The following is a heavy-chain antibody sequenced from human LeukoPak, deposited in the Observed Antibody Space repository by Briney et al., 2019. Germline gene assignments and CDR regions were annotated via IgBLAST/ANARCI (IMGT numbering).Heavy chain of an antibody. J-gene: IGHJ4*02. CDR2: IIPIFGTA. CDR3: ARAGYYDSSSELRVDY. CDR1: GGTFSSYA. Sequence: SVKVSCKASGGTFSSYAISWVRQAPGQGLAWMGRIIPIFGTANYAQKFQGRVTITADKSTSTAYMELSSLRSEDTAVYYCARAGYYDSSSELRVDYWGQGTLVTVSS. V-gene: IGHV1-69*06. D-gene: IGHD3-22*01.